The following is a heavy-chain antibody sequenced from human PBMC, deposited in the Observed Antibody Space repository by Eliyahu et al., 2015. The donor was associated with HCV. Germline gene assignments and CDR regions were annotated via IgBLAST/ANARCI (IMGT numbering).Heavy chain of an antibody. CDR2: INHSGST. D-gene: IGHD3-9*01. CDR3: ASWARYDILTGYSLNY. Sequence: QVQLQQWGAGLLKPSETLSLTCAVYGGSFXGYYWSWIRQPPRKGLEWIGEINHSGSTNYNPSLKSRVTISVDTSKNQFSLKLSSVTAADTAVYYCASWARYDILTGYSLNYWGQGTLVTVSS. CDR1: GGSFXGYY. V-gene: IGHV4-34*01. J-gene: IGHJ4*02.